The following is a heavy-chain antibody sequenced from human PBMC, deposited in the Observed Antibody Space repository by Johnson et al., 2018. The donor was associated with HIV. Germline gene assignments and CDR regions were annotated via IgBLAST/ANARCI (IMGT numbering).Heavy chain of an antibody. Sequence: VQLVESGGGLVKPGGSLRLSCAASGFIFSDYYMSWIRQAPGKGLEWVSYISSGDNTIYYADSVKGRFTISRDNSKNTLYLQMNSLRADDTAVYYCARDKYSSSPDAFEIWGQGTLVTVSS. J-gene: IGHJ3*02. CDR1: GFIFSDYY. CDR3: ARDKYSSSPDAFEI. V-gene: IGHV3-11*04. D-gene: IGHD6-13*01. CDR2: ISSGDNTI.